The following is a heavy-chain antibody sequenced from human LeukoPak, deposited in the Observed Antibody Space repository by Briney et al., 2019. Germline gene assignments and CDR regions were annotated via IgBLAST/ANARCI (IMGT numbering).Heavy chain of an antibody. Sequence: SQTLSLTCAVPGGSISSGGYSWGWIRQPPGKGLEWIGSIYYSGSTYYNPSLKSRVTISVDTSKNQFSLKLSSVTAADTAVYYCYSGSYNGDFRYWGQGTLVTVSS. CDR1: GGSISSGGYS. CDR3: YSGSYNGDFRY. CDR2: IYYSGST. J-gene: IGHJ4*02. V-gene: IGHV4-39*07. D-gene: IGHD1-26*01.